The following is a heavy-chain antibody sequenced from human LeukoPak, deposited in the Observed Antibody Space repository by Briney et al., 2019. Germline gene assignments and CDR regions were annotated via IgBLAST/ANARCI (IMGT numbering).Heavy chain of an antibody. CDR2: IYYSGST. Sequence: SETLSLTCTVSGGSISSYYWSWLRQPPGKGLEWIGYIYYSGSTNYNPSLKSRVTISVDTSKNQFSLKLSSVTAADTAVYYCARVPYYYDSSGYYSDPYYYYGMDVWGQGTTVTVSS. J-gene: IGHJ6*02. CDR3: ARVPYYYDSSGYYSDPYYYYGMDV. V-gene: IGHV4-59*01. CDR1: GGSISSYY. D-gene: IGHD3-22*01.